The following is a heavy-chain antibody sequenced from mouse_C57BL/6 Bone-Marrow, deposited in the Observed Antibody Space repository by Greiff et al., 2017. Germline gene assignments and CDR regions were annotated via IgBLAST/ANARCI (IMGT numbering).Heavy chain of an antibody. Sequence: QVQLKESGAELVKPGASVKLSCKASGYTFTEYTIHWVKQRSGQGLEWIGWFYPGSGSIKYNEKFQDKATLTADKSSSTVYMELSRLTSEDSAVYFCARHGITTVLATRYFDVWGTGTTVTVSS. CDR3: ARHGITTVLATRYFDV. D-gene: IGHD1-1*01. CDR2: FYPGSGSI. V-gene: IGHV1-62-2*01. CDR1: GYTFTEYT. J-gene: IGHJ1*03.